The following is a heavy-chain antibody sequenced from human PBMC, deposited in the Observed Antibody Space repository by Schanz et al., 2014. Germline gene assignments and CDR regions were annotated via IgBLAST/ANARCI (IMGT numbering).Heavy chain of an antibody. Sequence: QVQLVESGGGVVQPGRSLRLSCAASGFSFSTYAMHWVRQAPGKGVRCVAVISGNGGEKYYADSVKGRFTISRDNPESALLVEKYCVRSYDVAVDYGPRDGGGGYNQIDYWGQGALVTVSS. CDR1: GFSFSTYA. CDR2: ISGNGGEK. CDR3: PRDGGGGYNQIDY. J-gene: IGHJ4*02. D-gene: IGHD5-12*01. V-gene: IGHV3-30*04.